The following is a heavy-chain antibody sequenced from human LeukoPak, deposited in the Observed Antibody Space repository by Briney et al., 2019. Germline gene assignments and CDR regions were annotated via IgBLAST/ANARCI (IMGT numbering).Heavy chain of an antibody. CDR1: GFTFSSYS. CDR3: ARDRGGSYSAIDY. J-gene: IGHJ4*02. Sequence: GGSLRLSCAASGFTFSSYSMNWVRQAPGKGLEWVSFISSSSSTIYYADSVKGRFTISRDNAKNSRYLQMNSLRAEDTAVYYCARDRGGSYSAIDYWGQGTLVTVSS. V-gene: IGHV3-48*04. D-gene: IGHD1-26*01. CDR2: ISSSSSTI.